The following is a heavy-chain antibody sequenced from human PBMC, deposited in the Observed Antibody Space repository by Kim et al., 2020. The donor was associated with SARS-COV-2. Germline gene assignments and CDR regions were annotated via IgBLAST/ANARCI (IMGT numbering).Heavy chain of an antibody. J-gene: IGHJ4*02. CDR2: ISHDGSNK. Sequence: GGSLRLSCAASGFTFSSYAMHWVRQAPGKGLEWVAVISHDGSNKYYADSVKGRFTISRDNSKNTLYLQMNSLRAEDTAVYSCARDHSWGSSGRLLSSYFDYWGQGTLVTVSS. V-gene: IGHV3-30-3*01. CDR3: ARDHSWGSSGRLLSSYFDY. D-gene: IGHD6-19*01. CDR1: GFTFSSYA.